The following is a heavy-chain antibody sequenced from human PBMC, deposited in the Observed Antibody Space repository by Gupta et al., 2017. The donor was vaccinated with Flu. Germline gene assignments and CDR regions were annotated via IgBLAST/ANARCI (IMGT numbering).Heavy chain of an antibody. Sequence: SYAMSWVRQAPGRGLEWVSGISGRGGKKYYADSARGGFTISKDTSKNTLYMQLNRLRAEDTAIYYCAKDFFWCGYYATFFDHWGQGTLVTVSS. D-gene: IGHD3-3*01. J-gene: IGHJ4*02. CDR3: AKDFFWCGYYATFFDH. CDR2: ISGRGGKK. CDR1: SYA. V-gene: IGHV3-23*01.